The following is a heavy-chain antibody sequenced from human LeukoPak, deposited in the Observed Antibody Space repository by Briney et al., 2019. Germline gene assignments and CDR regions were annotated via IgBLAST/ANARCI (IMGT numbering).Heavy chain of an antibody. Sequence: GASVKVSCKASGGTFSSYTISWVRQAPGQGLEWMGRIIPILGIANYAQKFQGRVSITADKSTSTVYMELSSLRSEDTAVYYCARGQSSDYSTAFDIWGQGTMVTVSS. V-gene: IGHV1-69*02. CDR2: IIPILGIA. CDR3: ARGQSSDYSTAFDI. J-gene: IGHJ3*02. CDR1: GGTFSSYT. D-gene: IGHD4-17*01.